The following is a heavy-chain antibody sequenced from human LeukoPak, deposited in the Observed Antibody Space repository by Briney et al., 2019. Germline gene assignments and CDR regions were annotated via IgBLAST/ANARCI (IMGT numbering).Heavy chain of an antibody. V-gene: IGHV3-30*03. CDR1: GFIFSNAW. D-gene: IGHD3-22*01. CDR2: ISSDGTNK. CDR3: RAATRYLDYYYDY. Sequence: GGSLRLSCAASGFIFSNAWMTWVRQAPGKGLEWIAVISSDGTNKYYADSVRGRFTISRDNSKDTLYLQMSSLRIEDTAIYYCRAATRYLDYYYDYWGQGTLVTVSS. J-gene: IGHJ4*02.